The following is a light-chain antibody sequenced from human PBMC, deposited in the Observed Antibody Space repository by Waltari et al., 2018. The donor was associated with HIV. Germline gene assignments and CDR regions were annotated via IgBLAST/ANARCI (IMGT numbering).Light chain of an antibody. V-gene: IGKV3-20*01. Sequence: DIVLTQSPGPLSLSPGERLTLSCRASQTTSSEYLAWYQQKPGQAPRLLIYGASRRATGIPDRFTGSGSGIDFTLTITRLEPEDFAVYYCQQYGRSSLTFGGGTKVEIK. CDR3: QQYGRSSLT. J-gene: IGKJ4*01. CDR2: GAS. CDR1: QTTSSEY.